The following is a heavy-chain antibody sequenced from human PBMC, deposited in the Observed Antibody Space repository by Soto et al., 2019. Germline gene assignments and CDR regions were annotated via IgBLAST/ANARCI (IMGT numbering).Heavy chain of an antibody. CDR3: ARGSGGVAGTLDP. Sequence: QVQLVQSGAEVKTPGASVKVSCETSGYTFTGYYIHWVRQAPGQGLEWMGWINPHTGVTNYAQNFQGWVTMTRDTSISTVYMERTRLKSDDTAVYYCARGSGGVAGTLDPWGQGTLVTVS. D-gene: IGHD6-19*01. V-gene: IGHV1-2*04. CDR1: GYTFTGYY. J-gene: IGHJ5*02. CDR2: INPHTGVT.